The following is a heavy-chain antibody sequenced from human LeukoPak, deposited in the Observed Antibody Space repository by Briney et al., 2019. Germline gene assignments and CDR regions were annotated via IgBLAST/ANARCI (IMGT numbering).Heavy chain of an antibody. CDR3: AIPYYYDSSGYYPKYYYYYGMDV. V-gene: IGHV1-8*01. CDR1: GYTFTSYD. CDR2: MNPNSGST. D-gene: IGHD3-22*01. J-gene: IGHJ6*02. Sequence: GASVKVSCKASGYTFTSYDINWVRQATGQGLEWMGWMNPNSGSTGYAQKFQGRVTVTRNTSISTAYMELSSLRSEDTAVYYCAIPYYYDSSGYYPKYYYYYGMDVWGQGTTVTVSS.